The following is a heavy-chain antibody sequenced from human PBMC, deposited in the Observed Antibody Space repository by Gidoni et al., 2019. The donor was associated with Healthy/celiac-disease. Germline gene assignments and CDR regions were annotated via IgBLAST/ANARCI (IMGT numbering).Heavy chain of an antibody. CDR1: GGSFSGYY. Sequence: QVQLQQWGAGLLKPSKTLSLTCAVYGGSFSGYYWSWIRQPPGKGLEWIGEINHSGSTNYNPSLKSRVTISVDTSKNQFSLKLSSVTAADTAVYYCARAWVYGDYDYWGQGTLVTVSS. CDR3: ARAWVYGDYDY. V-gene: IGHV4-34*01. D-gene: IGHD4-17*01. J-gene: IGHJ4*02. CDR2: INHSGST.